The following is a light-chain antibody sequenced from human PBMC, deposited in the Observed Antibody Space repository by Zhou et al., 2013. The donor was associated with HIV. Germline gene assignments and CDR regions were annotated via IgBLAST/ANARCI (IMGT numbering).Light chain of an antibody. CDR3: QQYGSSRFT. V-gene: IGKV3-20*01. CDR1: QSVNSNY. CDR2: AAS. Sequence: EIVLTQSPGTLSLSPGERATLSCRASQSVNSNYLAWYQQKPGQAPRLLIYAASRRATGIPDRFSGSGSGTDFTLTISRLEPEDFAVYYCQQYGSSRFTFGPGTKVDIK. J-gene: IGKJ3*01.